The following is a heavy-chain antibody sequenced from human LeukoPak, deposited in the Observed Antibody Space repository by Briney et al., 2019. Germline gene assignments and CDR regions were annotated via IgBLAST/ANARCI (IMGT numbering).Heavy chain of an antibody. J-gene: IGHJ4*02. V-gene: IGHV5-51*01. CDR2: IYPGDSDT. D-gene: IGHD6-13*01. Sequence: GESLKISCKGSGYSFTNYWIGWVRQMPGKGLEWMGIIYPGDSDTRYSLSFQGQVTISADKSTSTAYLQWSSLKASDTAMYYCARQPITASFDSWGQGTLVTVSS. CDR3: ARQPITASFDS. CDR1: GYSFTNYW.